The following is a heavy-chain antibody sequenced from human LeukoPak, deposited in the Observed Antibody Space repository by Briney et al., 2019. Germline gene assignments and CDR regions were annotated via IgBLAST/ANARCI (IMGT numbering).Heavy chain of an antibody. J-gene: IGHJ2*01. Sequence: SETLSLTCTVSGGSISSYNWSWIRQPAGKGLEWIGRINTSGSTNYNPSLKSRVTMSLDTSKNQFSLRLTSVTAADTAVYYCATPQRDTVRYFDLWGRGTLVTVSS. D-gene: IGHD4-17*01. CDR1: GGSISSYN. V-gene: IGHV4-4*07. CDR2: INTSGST. CDR3: ATPQRDTVRYFDL.